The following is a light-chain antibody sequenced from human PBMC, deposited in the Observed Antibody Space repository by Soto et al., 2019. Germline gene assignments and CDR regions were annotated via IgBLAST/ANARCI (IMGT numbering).Light chain of an antibody. CDR1: TGDVGAYNF. CDR2: DAN. CDR3: SSYAGSSWV. V-gene: IGLV2-11*01. J-gene: IGLJ3*02. Sequence: QSALTQPRSVSGSPGQSVTISCTGTTGDVGAYNFVSWYQLHPGKAPKLMIYDANKRPSGVPDRFSASKSGNTASLTISGLQAEDEADYYCSSYAGSSWVFGGGTQLTVL.